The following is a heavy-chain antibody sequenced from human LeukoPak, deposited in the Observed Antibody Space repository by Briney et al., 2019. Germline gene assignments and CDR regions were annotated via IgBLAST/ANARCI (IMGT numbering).Heavy chain of an antibody. CDR1: GFTLTNHG. J-gene: IGHJ4*02. CDR2: ITGTGGR. Sequence: GRSLRLSCAVSGFTLTNHGVSWVRQAPGKGLEWVSIITGTGGRYYGDSVKGRFILSRDNSKNTVYMQMSSLRAEDTATYYCAKDYCRDGNCPFPFLDSWGQGTLVTVSS. CDR3: AKDYCRDGNCPFPFLDS. D-gene: IGHD2-15*01. V-gene: IGHV3-23*01.